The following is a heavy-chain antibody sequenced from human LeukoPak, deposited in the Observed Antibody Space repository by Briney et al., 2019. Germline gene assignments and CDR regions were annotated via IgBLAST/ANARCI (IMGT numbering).Heavy chain of an antibody. CDR2: ISSGSSTI. Sequence: PGGSLRLSCAASGFTFSRYSMNWVRQAPGKGLEWISYISSGSSTIYYADSVKGRFTISRDNAKNSLYLHLSSLRAEDTAVYYCARSGSSYDGSQSWFDYWGQGTLVTVSS. D-gene: IGHD3-22*01. V-gene: IGHV3-48*01. CDR3: ARSGSSYDGSQSWFDY. J-gene: IGHJ4*02. CDR1: GFTFSRYS.